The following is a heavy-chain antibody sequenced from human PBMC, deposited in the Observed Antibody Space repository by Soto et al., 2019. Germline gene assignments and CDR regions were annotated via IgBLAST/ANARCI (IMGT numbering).Heavy chain of an antibody. CDR3: ARGYCSGGSCYGDFAD. Sequence: ASVKVSCKASGYTFTSYYMHWVRQAPGQGLEWMGIINPSGGSTSYAQKFQGRVTMTRDTSTSTVYMELSSLRSEDTAVYYCARGYCSGGSCYGDFADRGQRTLDTVSS. CDR2: INPSGGST. D-gene: IGHD2-15*01. V-gene: IGHV1-46*01. CDR1: GYTFTSYY. J-gene: IGHJ4*02.